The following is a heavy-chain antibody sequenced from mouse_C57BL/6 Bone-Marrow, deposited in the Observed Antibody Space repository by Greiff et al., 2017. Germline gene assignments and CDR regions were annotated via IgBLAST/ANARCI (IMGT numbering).Heavy chain of an antibody. CDR2: IYPGDGDT. V-gene: IGHV1-82*01. CDR3: ARRETGIARDY. Sequence: VQLQESGPELVKPGASVKISCKASGYAFSSSWMNWVKQRPGKGLEWIGRIYPGDGDTNYNGKFKGKATLTADKSSSTAYMQLSSLTSEDSAVYFCARRETGIARDYWGQGTSVTVSS. CDR1: GYAFSSSW. J-gene: IGHJ4*01. D-gene: IGHD4-1*01.